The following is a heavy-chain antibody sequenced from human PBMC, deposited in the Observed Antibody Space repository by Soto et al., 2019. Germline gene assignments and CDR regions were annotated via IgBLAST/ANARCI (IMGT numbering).Heavy chain of an antibody. J-gene: IGHJ5*02. V-gene: IGHV4-31*03. Sequence: TLSLTCTVSGGSISSGGYYWSWIRQHPGKGLEWIGYIYYSGSTYYNPSLKSRVTISVDTSKNQFSLKLSSVTAADTAVYYCARGNSYGYNWFDPWGQGTLVTVSS. CDR3: ARGNSYGYNWFDP. CDR1: GGSISSGGYY. CDR2: IYYSGST. D-gene: IGHD5-18*01.